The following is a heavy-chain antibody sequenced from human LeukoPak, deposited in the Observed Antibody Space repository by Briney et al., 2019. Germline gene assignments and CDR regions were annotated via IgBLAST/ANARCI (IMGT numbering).Heavy chain of an antibody. J-gene: IGHJ6*03. CDR2: ISAYNGNT. V-gene: IGHV1-18*01. CDR3: AREYNWNDRNYYYYYMDV. CDR1: GYTFTSYG. D-gene: IGHD1-1*01. Sequence: ASVKVSCKASGYTFTSYGISWVRKAPGQGLEWMGWISAYNGNTNYAQKLQGRVTMTTDTSTSTAYMELRSLRSDDTAVYYCAREYNWNDRNYYYYYMDVWGKGTTVTVSS.